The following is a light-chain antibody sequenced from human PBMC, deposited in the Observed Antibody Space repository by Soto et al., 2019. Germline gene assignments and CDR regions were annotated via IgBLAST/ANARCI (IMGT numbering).Light chain of an antibody. J-gene: IGKJ1*01. CDR3: QQYNSYSQT. CDR2: KAS. V-gene: IGKV1-5*03. Sequence: DIQMTQSPSTLSASVGDRVTITCRASQSISIWLSWYQQKPGKAPKLLIYKASSLESGVPSRFSGSGSGTEFTLTISSLQPDDFETYYCQQYNSYSQTFGQGTKVDIK. CDR1: QSISIW.